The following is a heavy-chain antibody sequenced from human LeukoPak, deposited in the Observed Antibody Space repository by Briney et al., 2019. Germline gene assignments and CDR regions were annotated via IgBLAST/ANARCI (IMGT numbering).Heavy chain of an antibody. J-gene: IGHJ5*02. V-gene: IGHV3-9*01. D-gene: IGHD4-11*01. CDR1: GFTFDDYA. CDR2: ISWNSGSM. Sequence: GGSLRLSCAASGFTFDDYAMHWVRQAPGKGLEWVSGISWNSGSMGYADSVKGRFTISRDNAKNSLYLQMNSLRAEDTALYYCAKDPYSNYGGSWFDPWGQGTLVTVSS. CDR3: AKDPYSNYGGSWFDP.